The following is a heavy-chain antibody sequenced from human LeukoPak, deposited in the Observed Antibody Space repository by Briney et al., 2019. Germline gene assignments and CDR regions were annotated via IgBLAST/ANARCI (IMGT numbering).Heavy chain of an antibody. Sequence: GGSLRLSCRTSGFTFGDYGLSWFRQAPGKGLEWVGFMTSKLYSGTAKYAASVIDRFTILRDESNSIAYLQMNSLKTEDTALYICARTRWATGTITDYWGQGTLVTVSS. V-gene: IGHV3-49*03. CDR2: MTSKLYSGTA. CDR3: ARTRWATGTITDY. CDR1: GFTFGDYG. D-gene: IGHD1-1*01. J-gene: IGHJ4*02.